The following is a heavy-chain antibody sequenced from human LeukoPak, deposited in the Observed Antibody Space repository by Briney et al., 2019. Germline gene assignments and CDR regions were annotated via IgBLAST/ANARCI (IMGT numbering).Heavy chain of an antibody. CDR3: ARDGPRLRYFDWGKNWFDP. CDR2: IYYSGST. J-gene: IGHJ5*02. CDR1: GGSISSYY. D-gene: IGHD3-9*01. Sequence: KSSETLSLTCTVSGGSISSYYWTWIRQPPGKGLEWIGHIYYSGSTNYNPSLKSPVTISIETSKNQFSLRMSSVTAADTAVYYCARDGPRLRYFDWGKNWFDPWGQGTLVTVSS. V-gene: IGHV4-59*01.